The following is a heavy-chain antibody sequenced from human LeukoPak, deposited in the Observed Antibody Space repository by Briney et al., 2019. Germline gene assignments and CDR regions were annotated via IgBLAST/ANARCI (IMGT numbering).Heavy chain of an antibody. CDR1: RFTFSYFA. CDR3: ARELEIAVAGTLGY. D-gene: IGHD6-19*01. J-gene: IGHJ4*02. CDR2: LSDDGSNK. Sequence: PGRSLRLSCAASRFTFSYFAMHWVRQAPGKGLEWVAVLSDDGSNKYYADSVKGRFTISRDHSKNTLYLQMKSLRAEDTAVYYCARELEIAVAGTLGYWGQGTLVTVSS. V-gene: IGHV3-30*03.